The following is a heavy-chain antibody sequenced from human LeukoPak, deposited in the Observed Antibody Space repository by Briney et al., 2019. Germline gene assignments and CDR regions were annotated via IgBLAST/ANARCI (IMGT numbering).Heavy chain of an antibody. CDR3: ARGGSYPGC. Sequence: GGSLRLSCEASGFTFSNYWMHWVRQAPGKGLMWVSQISTDGSQTFYADSVKGRFTISRDNAKNSLFLQMNSLRVEDTAIYYCARGGSYPGCWGQGTLVTVSS. D-gene: IGHD1-26*01. CDR1: GFTFSNYW. CDR2: ISTDGSQT. V-gene: IGHV3-74*01. J-gene: IGHJ4*02.